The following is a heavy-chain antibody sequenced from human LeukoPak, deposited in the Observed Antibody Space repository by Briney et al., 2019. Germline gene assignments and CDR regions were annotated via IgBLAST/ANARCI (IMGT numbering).Heavy chain of an antibody. CDR2: IYYSGST. CDR3: ARAPLYDY. V-gene: IGHV4-61*01. J-gene: IGHJ4*02. CDR1: GGSISSSSYY. Sequence: SETLSLTCTVSGGSISSSSYYWSWIRQPPGTGLEWIGYIYYSGSTNYNPSLKSRVTISVDTSKNQFSLKLSSVTAADTAVYYCARAPLYDYWGQGTLLTVSS.